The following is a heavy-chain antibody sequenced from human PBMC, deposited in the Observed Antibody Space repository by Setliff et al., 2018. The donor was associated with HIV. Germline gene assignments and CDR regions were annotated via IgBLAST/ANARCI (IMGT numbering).Heavy chain of an antibody. V-gene: IGHV4-59*01. Sequence: SETLSLTCTVSGGSISSYYWNWIRQPPGKGLEWIGYIYYSGSTNYNPSLKSRVTISVDTSKNQFSLKLSSVTAADTAAYYCAREDNGWYYFDYWGQGTLVTVSS. CDR3: AREDNGWYYFDY. J-gene: IGHJ4*02. CDR1: GGSISSYY. D-gene: IGHD6-19*01. CDR2: IYYSGST.